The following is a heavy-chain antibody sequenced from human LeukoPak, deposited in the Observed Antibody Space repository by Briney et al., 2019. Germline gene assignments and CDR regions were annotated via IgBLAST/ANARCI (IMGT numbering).Heavy chain of an antibody. V-gene: IGHV4-39*01. J-gene: IGHJ3*02. CDR3: ARRVAYDSSGYYFIVPDAFDI. CDR1: GGSISSSSYY. CDR2: IYYSGST. Sequence: SETLSLTCTVSGGSISSSSYYWGWIRQPPGKGLEWIGSIYYSGSTYYNPSLKSRVTISVDTSKNQFSLKLSSVTAAETAVYYCARRVAYDSSGYYFIVPDAFDIWGQGTMVTVSS. D-gene: IGHD3-22*01.